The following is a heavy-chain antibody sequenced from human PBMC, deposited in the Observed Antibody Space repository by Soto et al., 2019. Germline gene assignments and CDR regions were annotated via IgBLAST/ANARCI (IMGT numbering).Heavy chain of an antibody. J-gene: IGHJ4*02. CDR1: GFTFSSYG. CDR3: ARGGLTDYFDY. CDR2: IWYDGSKN. V-gene: IGHV3-33*01. Sequence: QVQLVESGGGVVQPGRSLRLSCAASGFTFSSYGMHWVRQAPGKGLEWVAVIWYDGSKNYYADSVKGRVTISRDNSKNTLSLQMNSLRAEATPVYYCARGGLTDYFDYWGEATLVTFSS. D-gene: IGHD2-21*02.